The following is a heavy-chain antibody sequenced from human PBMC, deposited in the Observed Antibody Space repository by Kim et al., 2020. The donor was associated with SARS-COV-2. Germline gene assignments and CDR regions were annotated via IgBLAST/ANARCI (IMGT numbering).Heavy chain of an antibody. V-gene: IGHV3-23*01. J-gene: IGHJ4*02. D-gene: IGHD3-10*01. CDR3: AKLMVRGVQDYFDY. Sequence: ADSGKGRFTISRDNAKNTVYLQMNSLRAEDTAVYYCAKLMVRGVQDYFDYWGQGTLVTVSS.